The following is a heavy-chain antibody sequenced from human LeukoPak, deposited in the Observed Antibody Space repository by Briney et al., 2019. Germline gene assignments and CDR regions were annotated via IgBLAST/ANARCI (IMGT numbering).Heavy chain of an antibody. Sequence: GGSLRLSCAASGFTFSSYAMSWVRQAPGKGLEWVSGISGSGGSTYSADSVEGRFTISRDNSKNTLYLQMNSLRAEDTAVYYCARDLWEGSARYLDYWGQGTLVTVSS. CDR2: ISGSGGST. D-gene: IGHD1-26*01. CDR3: ARDLWEGSARYLDY. CDR1: GFTFSSYA. V-gene: IGHV3-23*01. J-gene: IGHJ4*02.